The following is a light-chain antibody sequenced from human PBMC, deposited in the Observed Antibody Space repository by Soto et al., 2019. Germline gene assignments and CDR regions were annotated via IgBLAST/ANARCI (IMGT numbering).Light chain of an antibody. CDR3: QQYYSYLIT. Sequence: AIRMTQSPSSFSASTGDRVTITCRASQGISSYLAWYQQKPGKAPKLLIYAASTLQSGVPSRFSGSGSGTDFTLTISCLQSEDFATYYCQQYYSYLITFGQGTRLEMK. CDR2: AAS. V-gene: IGKV1-8*01. CDR1: QGISSY. J-gene: IGKJ5*01.